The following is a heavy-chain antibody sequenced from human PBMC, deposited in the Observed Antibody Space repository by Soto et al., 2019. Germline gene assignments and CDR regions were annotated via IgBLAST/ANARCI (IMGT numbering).Heavy chain of an antibody. Sequence: SETLSLTCTVSGGSISSYYWSWIRQPPGKGLEWIGYIYYSGSTNYNPSLKSRVTISVDTSKNQFSLKLSSVTAADTAVYYCASAGYCSGGSCHDAFDIWGQGTMVTVSS. CDR3: ASAGYCSGGSCHDAFDI. J-gene: IGHJ3*02. D-gene: IGHD2-15*01. CDR1: GGSISSYY. CDR2: IYYSGST. V-gene: IGHV4-59*08.